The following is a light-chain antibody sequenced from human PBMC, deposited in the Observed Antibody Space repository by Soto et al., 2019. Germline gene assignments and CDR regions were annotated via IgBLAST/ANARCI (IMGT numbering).Light chain of an antibody. CDR2: WAS. CDR1: QSLLYSSNNKTY. J-gene: IGKJ4*01. Sequence: DIVMTQPPDSLAVSLGERATINCKSSQSLLYSSNNKTYLAWYQQKPGQPPKLLVYWASTRESGVPDRFSGSGSGTDFTLTISRLEPEDSAVYYCQQYGSSLTFGGGTKVDIK. CDR3: QQYGSSLT. V-gene: IGKV4-1*01.